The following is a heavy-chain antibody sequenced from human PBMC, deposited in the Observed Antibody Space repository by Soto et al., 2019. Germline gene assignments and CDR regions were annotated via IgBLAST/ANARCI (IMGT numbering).Heavy chain of an antibody. CDR2: IYYSGTI. V-gene: IGHV4-61*03. CDR1: GGSVRSGAYY. CDR3: ARALVASVFTHAMDV. J-gene: IGHJ6*02. Sequence: TLSLTCTVSGGSVRSGAYYWSWLRQPPGGGLEWIGYIYYSGTIKYNPSLQSRVTMSIDTSRNHFSLKLASVSAADAAVYFCARALVASVFTHAMDVWGQGTAVTVSS. D-gene: IGHD5-12*01.